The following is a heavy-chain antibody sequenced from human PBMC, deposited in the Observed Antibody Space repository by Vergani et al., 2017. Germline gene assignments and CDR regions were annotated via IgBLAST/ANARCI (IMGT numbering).Heavy chain of an antibody. V-gene: IGHV1-69*01. CDR3: ASRPYNWNDQSYYYYYGMDV. D-gene: IGHD1-20*01. CDR2: IIPIFGTA. Sequence: QVQLVQSGAEVKKPGSSVKVSCKASGGTFSSYAISWVRQAPGQGLEWMGGIIPIFGTANYAQKFQGRVTITADESTSTAYMELSSLRSEDTAVYYCASRPYNWNDQSYYYYYGMDVWSQGTTVTVSS. CDR1: GGTFSSYA. J-gene: IGHJ6*02.